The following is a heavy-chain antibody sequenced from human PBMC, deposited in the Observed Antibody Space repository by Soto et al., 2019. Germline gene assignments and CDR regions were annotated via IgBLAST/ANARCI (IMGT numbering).Heavy chain of an antibody. J-gene: IGHJ6*02. Sequence: SETLSLTCAISGGSISSNNWWTWVRQSPGKGLEWIGEIHHSESTNYNPSLNSRVTISVDKSKNQFSLKLTSVTAADTADYYCARTSYYDSTGYYNMDVWGHGIPVT. V-gene: IGHV4-4*02. CDR1: GGSISSNNW. D-gene: IGHD3-22*01. CDR2: IHHSEST. CDR3: ARTSYYDSTGYYNMDV.